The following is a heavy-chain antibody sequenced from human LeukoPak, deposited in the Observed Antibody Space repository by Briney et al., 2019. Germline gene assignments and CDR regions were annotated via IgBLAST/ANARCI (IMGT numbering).Heavy chain of an antibody. V-gene: IGHV1-18*01. J-gene: IGHJ4*02. CDR3: VIRDIVVVVAATEFDY. CDR2: ISAYNGNT. Sequence: ASVKVSCKASGYTFTSYGISWVRQAPGQGLEWMGWISAYNGNTNYAQKLQGRVTMTTDTSTSTAYMELRSLRSDDTAVYYCVIRDIVVVVAATEFDYWGQGTLVTVSS. D-gene: IGHD2-15*01. CDR1: GYTFTSYG.